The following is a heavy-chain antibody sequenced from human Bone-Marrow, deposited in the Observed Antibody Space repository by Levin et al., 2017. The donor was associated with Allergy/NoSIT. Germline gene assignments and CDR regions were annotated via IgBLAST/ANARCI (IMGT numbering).Heavy chain of an antibody. CDR1: GFTFSDYW. V-gene: IGHV3-74*01. J-gene: IGHJ4*02. CDR3: VSGILSEVLSVTPYDF. CDR2: ISSDESST. D-gene: IGHD3/OR15-3a*01. Sequence: PGGSLRLSCAASGFTFSDYWMHWVRQAPGKGLVWVSRISSDESSTTYADSVKGRFTISRDNAKNTLYLQMNSLRAEDTAVYYCVSGILSEVLSVTPYDFWGQGTLVTVSS.